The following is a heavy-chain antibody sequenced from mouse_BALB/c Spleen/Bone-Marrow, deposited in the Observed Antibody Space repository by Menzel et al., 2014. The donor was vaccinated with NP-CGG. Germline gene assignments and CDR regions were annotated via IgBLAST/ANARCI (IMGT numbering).Heavy chain of an antibody. CDR1: GISITTGNYR. CDR2: IYYSGTI. Sequence: EVKLQESGPGLVKPSQTVSLTCTVTGISITTGNYRWSWIRQFPGNKLEWIGYIYYSGTITYNPSLTSRTTITRDTSKNQFFLEMNSLTAEDTATYDCARDGNYAMDYWGQGTSVTVSS. V-gene: IGHV3-5*02. CDR3: ARDGNYAMDY. D-gene: IGHD1-1*02. J-gene: IGHJ4*01.